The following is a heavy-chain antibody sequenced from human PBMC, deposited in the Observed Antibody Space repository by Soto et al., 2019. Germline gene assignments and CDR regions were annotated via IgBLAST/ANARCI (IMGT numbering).Heavy chain of an antibody. D-gene: IGHD6-13*01. CDR1: GFTFSSYS. J-gene: IGHJ4*02. Sequence: EVQLVESGGGLVKPGGSLRLSCAASGFTFSSYSMNWVRQAPGKGLEWVSSISSSSSYIYYADSVKGRFTISRDNAKNSLYLQMNSQRAEDTAVYYCASKYSSSWYVGYWGQGTLVTVSS. V-gene: IGHV3-21*01. CDR2: ISSSSSYI. CDR3: ASKYSSSWYVGY.